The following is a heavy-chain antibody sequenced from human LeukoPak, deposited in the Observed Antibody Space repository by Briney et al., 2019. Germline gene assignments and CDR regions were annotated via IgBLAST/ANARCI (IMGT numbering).Heavy chain of an antibody. V-gene: IGHV3-66*02. J-gene: IGHJ3*02. CDR3: ASQLELDAFDI. CDR2: IYSGGST. CDR1: GFTVSSTY. D-gene: IGHD1-1*01. Sequence: GGSLRLSCAASGFTVSSTYMSRVRQAPGKGLEWVSDIYSGGSTHYADSVKGRFTISRDNSKNTLYLQMNRLRAEDTAVYYCASQLELDAFDIWGQGTMVTVSS.